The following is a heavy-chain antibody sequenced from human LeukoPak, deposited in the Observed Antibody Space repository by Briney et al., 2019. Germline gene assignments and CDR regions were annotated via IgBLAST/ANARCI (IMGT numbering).Heavy chain of an antibody. CDR3: ARGGYTYGWGAFDI. CDR2: IVGSGSSA. D-gene: IGHD5-18*01. Sequence: GGSLRLSCAASGFPFSSYAMTWVRHAPAKGPEWVSAIVGSGSSAYYADSVKGRFSISRDNSKNTLYLQMNSLRAEDTALYYCARGGYTYGWGAFDIWGQGTRVTVSS. CDR1: GFPFSSYA. V-gene: IGHV3-23*01. J-gene: IGHJ3*02.